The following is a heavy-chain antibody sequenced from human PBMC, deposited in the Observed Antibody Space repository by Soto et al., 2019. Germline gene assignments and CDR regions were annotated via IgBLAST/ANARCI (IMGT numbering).Heavy chain of an antibody. CDR2: MNPNSGNT. V-gene: IGHV1-8*01. J-gene: IGHJ4*02. CDR3: AREKSGDYDY. CDR1: GYTFTSYD. D-gene: IGHD2-15*01. Sequence: QVQLVQSGAEVKKPGASVKVSCKASGYTFTSYDINWVRQATGQGLEGMGWMNPNSGNTGYAQKFQGRVTKTRNTTISTAYRALSSLRSEDTAVYYGAREKSGDYDYWGQGTLVTVSS.